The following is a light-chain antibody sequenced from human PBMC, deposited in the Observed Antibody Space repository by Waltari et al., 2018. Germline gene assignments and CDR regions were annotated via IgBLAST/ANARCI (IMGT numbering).Light chain of an antibody. V-gene: IGKV3-15*01. Sequence: EIVMTQSPATLSVSPGQSANLSCRASQSVGTNLAWYEQKPGQAPRLLIYGASTRATGIPARFSGSGAGTEFTLTISSLQSEDFAVYYCQQYDNWPPLTFGGGTKVEIK. CDR1: QSVGTN. CDR2: GAS. CDR3: QQYDNWPPLT. J-gene: IGKJ4*01.